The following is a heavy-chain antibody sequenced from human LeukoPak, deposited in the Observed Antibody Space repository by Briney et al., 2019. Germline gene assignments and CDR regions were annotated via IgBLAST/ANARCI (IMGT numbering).Heavy chain of an antibody. CDR3: ARDRGWYHADS. CDR1: GFTFSSSW. J-gene: IGHJ4*02. V-gene: IGHV3-7*01. D-gene: IGHD6-19*01. CDR2: IKEDGSWK. Sequence: PGGSLRLSCAASGFTFSSSWMGWARQAPGKGLEWVANIKEDGSWKHYAVSVQGRFTISRDNAKNSLYLQMNSLRAEDTAVYYCARDRGWYHADSWGQGDLVTVSS.